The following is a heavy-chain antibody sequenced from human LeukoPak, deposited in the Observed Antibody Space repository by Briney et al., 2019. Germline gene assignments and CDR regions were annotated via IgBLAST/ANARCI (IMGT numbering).Heavy chain of an antibody. CDR1: GGSFSGYY. Sequence: SETLSLTCAVYGGSFSGYYWSWIRQPPGKGLEWIGEINHSGSTNYNPSLKSRVTISVDTSKNQFSLKLSSVTAADTAVYYCPYLQRDSSGPDAFDIWGQGTMVTVSS. J-gene: IGHJ3*02. CDR3: PYLQRDSSGPDAFDI. V-gene: IGHV4-34*01. D-gene: IGHD3-22*01. CDR2: INHSGST.